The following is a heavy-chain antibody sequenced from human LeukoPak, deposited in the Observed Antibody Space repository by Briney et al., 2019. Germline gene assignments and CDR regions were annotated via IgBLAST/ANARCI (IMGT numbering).Heavy chain of an antibody. CDR1: GVSISSYY. Sequence: PSETLSLTCTVSGVSISSYYWSWIRQPPGKGLEWIGYIYYSGSSNYNPSLKSRVTISVDTSKNQFSLKLSSVTAADAAVYYCAREGSGRFVPWGQGTLVTVSS. V-gene: IGHV4-59*01. CDR2: IYYSGSS. CDR3: AREGSGRFVP. J-gene: IGHJ5*02. D-gene: IGHD6-19*01.